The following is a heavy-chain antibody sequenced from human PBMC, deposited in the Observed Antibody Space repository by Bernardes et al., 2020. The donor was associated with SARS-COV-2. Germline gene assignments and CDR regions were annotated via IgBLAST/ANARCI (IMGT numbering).Heavy chain of an antibody. CDR3: ARAPIVIVPGPLGLGPWGYKYNGMEV. J-gene: IGHJ6*02. V-gene: IGHV6-1*01. CDR2: PYYRSKWYT. Sequence: SQTLSLTCAISGDTVSSTSSSWHWIRQSPSRGLEWLGGPYYRSKWYTDYAVSVRSRMTIHTDTSKHQVYLHLNSVTPENTAVYFCARAPIVIVPGPLGLGPWGYKYNGMEVWGPGTTVTVSS. CDR1: GDTVSSTSSS. D-gene: IGHD2-2*01.